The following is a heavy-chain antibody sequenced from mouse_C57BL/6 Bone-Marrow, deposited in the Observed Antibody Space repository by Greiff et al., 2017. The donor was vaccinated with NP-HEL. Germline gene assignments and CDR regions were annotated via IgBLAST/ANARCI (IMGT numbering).Heavy chain of an antibody. J-gene: IGHJ2*01. CDR2: INPGSGGT. D-gene: IGHD6-5*01. V-gene: IGHV1-54*01. Sequence: QVQLKESGAELVRPGTSVKVSCKASGYAFTNYLIEWVKQRPGQGLEWIGVINPGSGGTNYNEKFKGKATLTADKSSSTAYMQLSSLTSEDSAVYFCARAFSYRTLDYWGQGTTLTVSS. CDR3: ARAFSYRTLDY. CDR1: GYAFTNYL.